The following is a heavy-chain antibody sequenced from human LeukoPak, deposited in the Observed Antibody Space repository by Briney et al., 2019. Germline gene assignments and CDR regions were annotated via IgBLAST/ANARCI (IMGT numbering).Heavy chain of an antibody. V-gene: IGHV3-15*01. J-gene: IGHJ4*02. CDR2: IKSKTDGGTT. CDR3: TTETNGYSFDY. CDR1: GLTFSNAW. D-gene: IGHD5-18*01. Sequence: RGSLRLSCAASGLTFSNAWMSWVRQAPGKGLEWVGRIKSKTDGGTTDYAARVKSRFTISRDDSKNTLYLQMNSLKTEDTAVYYCTTETNGYSFDYWGQGTLVTVSS.